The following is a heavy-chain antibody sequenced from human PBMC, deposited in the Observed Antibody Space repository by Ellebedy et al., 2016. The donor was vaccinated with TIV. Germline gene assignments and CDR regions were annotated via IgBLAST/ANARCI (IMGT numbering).Heavy chain of an antibody. CDR2: IKQDGSEK. Sequence: GESLKISCAASGFTFSIYWMSWVRQAPGKGLECVANIKQDGSEKSYVDSVKGRFTSSRDKAKNSLYLQMNSLRAEDTAVYYCSRHTDYALDYWGQGALVTVSS. D-gene: IGHD4-17*01. CDR1: GFTFSIYW. J-gene: IGHJ4*02. CDR3: SRHTDYALDY. V-gene: IGHV3-7*01.